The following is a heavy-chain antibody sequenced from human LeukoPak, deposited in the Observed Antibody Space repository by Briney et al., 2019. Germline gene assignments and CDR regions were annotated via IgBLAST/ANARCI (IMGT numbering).Heavy chain of an antibody. J-gene: IGHJ4*02. Sequence: SGGSLRLSCAASGFTLSSYAMSWVRQAPGKGLEWVAVTSPDEGLKFYGDSVKSRFTISRDNSKNTMYLQMNNLREEDTAVYYCTRDPILGAPDYFDYWGQGTLVTVSS. CDR2: TSPDEGLK. CDR3: TRDPILGAPDYFDY. D-gene: IGHD1-26*01. V-gene: IGHV3-30*04. CDR1: GFTLSSYA.